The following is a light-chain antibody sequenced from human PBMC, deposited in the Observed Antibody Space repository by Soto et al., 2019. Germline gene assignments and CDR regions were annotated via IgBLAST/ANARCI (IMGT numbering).Light chain of an antibody. CDR3: QHYGTSLYT. CDR1: QSVGIN. J-gene: IGKJ2*01. CDR2: AAS. V-gene: IGKV3-15*01. Sequence: ETVMTQSPATLSVSPGERITLSCRASQSVGINLAWYQQKPGQAPRLLIYAASSRATSIPARFIGDGSGTEFTLTISRLEPEDFAVYYCQHYGTSLYTFGQGTKLEIK.